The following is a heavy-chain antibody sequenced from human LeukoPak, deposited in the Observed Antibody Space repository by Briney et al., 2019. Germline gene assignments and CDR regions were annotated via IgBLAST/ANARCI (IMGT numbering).Heavy chain of an antibody. CDR1: GFTFNSYA. V-gene: IGHV3-23*01. CDR2: ISGGGTTT. J-gene: IGHJ4*02. CDR3: ARDPPGDGYNFDY. D-gene: IGHD5-24*01. Sequence: QPGGSPRLSCAASGFTFNSYAMNWVRQAPGKGLEWVSGISGGGTTTYYADSVKGRFTISRDNSKNTLYLQMNSLRAEDTAVYYCARDPPGDGYNFDYWGQGTLVTVSS.